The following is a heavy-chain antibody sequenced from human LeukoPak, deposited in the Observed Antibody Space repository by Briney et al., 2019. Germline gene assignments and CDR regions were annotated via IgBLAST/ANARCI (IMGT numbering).Heavy chain of an antibody. Sequence: GSLRLSCAASGFIFSSYWMHWIRQPPGRGLEWIGEIHHSGSTNYNPSLKSRVTISVDTSKNQVSLKLSSVTAADTAVYYCARLQLAHYFFDYWDPGTLVTVSS. CDR3: ARLQLAHYFFDY. V-gene: IGHV4-34*01. D-gene: IGHD6-13*01. J-gene: IGHJ4*02. CDR1: GFIFSSYW. CDR2: IHHSGST.